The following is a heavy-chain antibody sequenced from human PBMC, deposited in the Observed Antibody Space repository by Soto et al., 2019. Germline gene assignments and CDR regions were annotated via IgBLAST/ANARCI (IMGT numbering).Heavy chain of an antibody. CDR3: AKGGGWLPDY. CDR2: IHYSGST. J-gene: IGHJ4*02. D-gene: IGHD3-10*01. CDR1: GGSIVTYY. Sequence: QLQESGPGLVKPSETPSLTCTVSGGSIVTYYWSWIRQPPGKELEWIGNIHYSGSTNYNPFLKSRVTMSLDTSRNQFSLKLNSVTAADTAVYYCAKGGGWLPDYWGQGTLVTVSS. V-gene: IGHV4-59*01.